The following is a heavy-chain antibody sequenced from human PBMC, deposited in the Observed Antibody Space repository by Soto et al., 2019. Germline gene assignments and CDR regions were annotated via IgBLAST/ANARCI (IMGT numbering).Heavy chain of an antibody. CDR1: GGSFSGYY. CDR3: ARTGGKMRSGSYYY. CDR2: INHSGST. V-gene: IGHV4-34*01. J-gene: IGHJ4*02. Sequence: SETLSLTCAAYGGSFSGYYWSWIRQPPGKGLEWIGEINHSGSTNYNPSLKSRVTISVDTSKNQFSLKLSSVTAADTAVYYCARTGGKMRSGSYYYWGQGTLVTVSS. D-gene: IGHD1-26*01.